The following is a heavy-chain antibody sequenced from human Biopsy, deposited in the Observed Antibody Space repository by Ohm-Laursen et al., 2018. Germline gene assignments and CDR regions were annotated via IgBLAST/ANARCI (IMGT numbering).Heavy chain of an antibody. Sequence: SDTLSLTCCVSGGSLNNHYWSWIRQSPGKGLEWLAYIYSSGRTNYNPSLKSRFIVSVDTSKNQLSLKVTSVTATDTAMYYCARHDRSGYWGLDYWGQGALVTVSA. CDR2: IYSSGRT. D-gene: IGHD3-22*01. J-gene: IGHJ4*02. V-gene: IGHV4-4*08. CDR1: GGSLNNHY. CDR3: ARHDRSGYWGLDY.